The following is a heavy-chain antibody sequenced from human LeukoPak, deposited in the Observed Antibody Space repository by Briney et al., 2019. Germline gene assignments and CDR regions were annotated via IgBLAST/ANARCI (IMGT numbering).Heavy chain of an antibody. CDR3: ARQYRLAAAGREYYFDY. V-gene: IGHV4-59*08. CDR2: IYYSGST. Sequence: PSETLSLTCTVSGGSMSRYYWSWIRQPPGRGLEWIGYIYYSGSTNYNPSHKSRVTISVDTSKNQFSLKLTSVTAADTAVYYCARQYRLAAAGREYYFDYWGEGTLVTVSS. D-gene: IGHD6-13*01. CDR1: GGSMSRYY. J-gene: IGHJ4*02.